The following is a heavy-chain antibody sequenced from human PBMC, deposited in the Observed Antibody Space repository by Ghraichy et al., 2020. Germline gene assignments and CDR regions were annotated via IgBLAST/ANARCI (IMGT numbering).Heavy chain of an antibody. CDR2: IYWDDDK. CDR1: GFSLSTSGVG. J-gene: IGHJ3*02. D-gene: IGHD6-19*01. Sequence: SGPTLVKPTQTLTLTCTFSGFSLSTSGVGVGWIRQPPGKALEWLALIYWDDDKRYSPSLKSRLTITKDTSKNQVVLTMTNMDPVDTATYYCAFFATIKVNIAVAGTGAFDIWGQGTMVTVSS. CDR3: AFFATIKVNIAVAGTGAFDI. V-gene: IGHV2-5*02.